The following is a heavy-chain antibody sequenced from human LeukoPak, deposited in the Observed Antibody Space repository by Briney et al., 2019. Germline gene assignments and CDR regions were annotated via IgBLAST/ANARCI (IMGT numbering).Heavy chain of an antibody. Sequence: ASVKVSCKASGYTFTSYGISWVRQAPGQGLEWMGWISAYNGNTNYAQKLQGRVTMTTDTSTSTAYMELRSLRSDDTAVYYCARDYGIPLAYYDFWSGYYDFNYWGRGTLVTVSS. J-gene: IGHJ4*02. CDR2: ISAYNGNT. CDR1: GYTFTSYG. CDR3: ARDYGIPLAYYDFWSGYYDFNY. D-gene: IGHD3-3*01. V-gene: IGHV1-18*01.